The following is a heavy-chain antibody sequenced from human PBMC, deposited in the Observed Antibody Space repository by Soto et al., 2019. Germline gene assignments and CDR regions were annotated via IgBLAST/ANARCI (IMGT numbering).Heavy chain of an antibody. Sequence: GGSLRLSCVGSGFTFSRFWMSWARQAPGKGLEWVANIKEDGSETYYVDSVKGRFTISRDNAKNSVFLQMNSLRGEDTAVYYCAGGRIWFAPWGQGTLVTVSS. CDR3: AGGRIWFAP. CDR1: GFTFSRFW. V-gene: IGHV3-7*01. J-gene: IGHJ5*02. CDR2: IKEDGSET.